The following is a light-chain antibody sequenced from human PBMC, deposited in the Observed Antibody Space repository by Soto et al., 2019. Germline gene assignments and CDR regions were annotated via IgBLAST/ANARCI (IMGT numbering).Light chain of an antibody. Sequence: QMAESGSCVDAGVRRRVNITCQASQNINNYLNWYQQKPGIXPXXLIYDASNLEAGVPSRFRGSGSATDFTFPICRLQSEDIATYYCQPYENLRTFAQGTRLEIK. J-gene: IGKJ5*01. CDR2: DAS. V-gene: IGKV1-33*01. CDR3: QPYENLRT. CDR1: QNINNY.